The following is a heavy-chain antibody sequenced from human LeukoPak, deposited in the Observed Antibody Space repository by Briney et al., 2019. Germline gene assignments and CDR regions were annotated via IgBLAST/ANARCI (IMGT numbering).Heavy chain of an antibody. CDR1: GFTFSSYG. Sequence: GGSLRLSCAASGFTFSSYGMHWVRQAPGKGLEWVAVIWYDGSNRYYADSVKGRFTISRDNSKNTLYLQMNSLRAEDTAVYYCAREGVEMATAFDYWGQGTLVTVS. CDR3: AREGVEMATAFDY. V-gene: IGHV3-33*01. J-gene: IGHJ4*02. CDR2: IWYDGSNR. D-gene: IGHD5-24*01.